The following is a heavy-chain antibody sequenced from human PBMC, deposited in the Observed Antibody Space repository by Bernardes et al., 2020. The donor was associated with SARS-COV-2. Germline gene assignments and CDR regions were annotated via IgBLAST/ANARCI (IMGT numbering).Heavy chain of an antibody. CDR1: GYTLTELS. CDR2: FDPEDGET. V-gene: IGHV1-24*01. CDR3: ATDQRDDYIWGSYLRCFDP. Sequence: ASVKVSCKVSGYTLTELSMHWVRQAPGKGLEWMGGFDPEDGETIYAQKFQGRVTMTEDTSTDTAYMELSSLRSEDTAVYYCATDQRDDYIWGSYLRCFDPWGQGTLVTVSS. D-gene: IGHD3-16*01. J-gene: IGHJ5*02.